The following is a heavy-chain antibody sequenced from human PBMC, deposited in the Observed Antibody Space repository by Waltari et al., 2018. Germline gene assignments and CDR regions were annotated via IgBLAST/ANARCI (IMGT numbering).Heavy chain of an antibody. CDR1: GYSFTGQD. V-gene: IGHV1-2*02. Sequence: QAQLVQSGAEVKKPGAPVKVSCTAAGYSFTGQDVQWVRQAPGQGLEWMGWINPKSGATSQAQKFQGRVTMTSNTSISTAYMELNRLTSDDTAMYFCARDAITGTTGDWYFDLWGRGTLVTVSS. D-gene: IGHD1-7*01. CDR3: ARDAITGTTGDWYFDL. CDR2: INPKSGAT. J-gene: IGHJ2*01.